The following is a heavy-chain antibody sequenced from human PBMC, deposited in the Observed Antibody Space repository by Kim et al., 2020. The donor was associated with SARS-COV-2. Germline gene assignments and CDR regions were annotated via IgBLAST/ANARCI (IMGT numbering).Heavy chain of an antibody. CDR2: ISYDGSNK. CDR3: AKGERASRIAAALSFY. Sequence: GGSLRLSCAASGFTFSSYGMHWVRQAPGKGLEWVAVISYDGSNKYYADSVKGRFTISRDNSKNTLYLQMNSLRAEDTAVYYCAKGERASRIAAALSFYWGQGTLVTVSS. V-gene: IGHV3-30*18. D-gene: IGHD6-13*01. CDR1: GFTFSSYG. J-gene: IGHJ4*02.